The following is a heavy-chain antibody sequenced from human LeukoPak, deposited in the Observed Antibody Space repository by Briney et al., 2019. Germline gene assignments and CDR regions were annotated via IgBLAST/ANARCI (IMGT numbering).Heavy chain of an antibody. J-gene: IGHJ5*02. CDR1: GGSITNYF. CDR2: IYYSGST. D-gene: IGHD2-2*01. CDR3: ARTTEDCSSTSCYQYWFDP. V-gene: IGHV4-59*01. Sequence: PSETPSLTCTVSGGSITNYFWSWIRQPPGKGLEWIGYIYYSGSTNYNPSLKSRVTISVYTSKNQFSLKLNSVTAADTAVYYCARTTEDCSSTSCYQYWFDPWGQGTLVTVSS.